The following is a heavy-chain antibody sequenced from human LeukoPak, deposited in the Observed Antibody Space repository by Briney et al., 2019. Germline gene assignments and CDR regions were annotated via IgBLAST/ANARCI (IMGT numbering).Heavy chain of an antibody. Sequence: ASVKVSCKASGGTFSSYAISWVRQAPGQGLEWMGGIIPIFGTANYAQKFQGRVTITADESTSTAYMELSSLRSEDTAVYYCARATRVVRGVIGYYYYGMDVWGKGTTVTVSS. J-gene: IGHJ6*04. CDR3: ARATRVVRGVIGYYYYGMDV. D-gene: IGHD3-10*01. V-gene: IGHV1-69*01. CDR1: GGTFSSYA. CDR2: IIPIFGTA.